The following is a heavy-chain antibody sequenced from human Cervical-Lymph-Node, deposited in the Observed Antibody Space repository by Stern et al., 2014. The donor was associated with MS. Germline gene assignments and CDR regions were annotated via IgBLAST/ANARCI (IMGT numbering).Heavy chain of an antibody. D-gene: IGHD6-19*01. CDR3: ARHCAKREQCAFDY. CDR2: IFPGDSDT. Sequence: VQLVQSGAEVKKPGESLKISCKGSGYNFTSYWIGWVRQMPGKGLEWMGVIFPGDSDTRYSPSFQGQVSISAEKSISTAYLQWSSLKASDTAMYYCARHCAKREQCAFDYWGQGTLVTVSS. CDR1: GYNFTSYW. V-gene: IGHV5-51*01. J-gene: IGHJ4*02.